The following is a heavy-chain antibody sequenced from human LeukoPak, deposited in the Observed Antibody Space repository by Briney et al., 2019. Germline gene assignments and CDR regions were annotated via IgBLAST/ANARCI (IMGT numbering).Heavy chain of an antibody. Sequence: PSETLSLTCTVSGGSISSGDYYWSWMRQPPGKGLEWIGYIYYSGSTYYNPSLKSRVTISVDTSKNQFSLKLSSVTAADTAVYYCAREYQLHNYFDYWGQGTLVTVSS. CDR3: AREYQLHNYFDY. D-gene: IGHD2-2*01. V-gene: IGHV4-30-4*02. CDR1: GGSISSGDYY. CDR2: IYYSGST. J-gene: IGHJ4*02.